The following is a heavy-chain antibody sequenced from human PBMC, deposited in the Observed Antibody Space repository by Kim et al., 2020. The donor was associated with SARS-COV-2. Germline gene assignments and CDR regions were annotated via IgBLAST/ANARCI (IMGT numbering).Heavy chain of an antibody. CDR1: GFTFISYG. J-gene: IGHJ6*02. Sequence: GGSLRLSCAASGFTFISYGMHWVRQAPGKGLEWVAVIWYDGSNKYYADSVKGRFTISRDNSKNTLYLQMNSLRAEDTAVYYCARDGGVDSSSSGVGPLGYYYYGMDVWGQGTTVTVSS. V-gene: IGHV3-33*01. CDR2: IWYDGSNK. CDR3: ARDGGVDSSSSGVGPLGYYYYGMDV. D-gene: IGHD6-6*01.